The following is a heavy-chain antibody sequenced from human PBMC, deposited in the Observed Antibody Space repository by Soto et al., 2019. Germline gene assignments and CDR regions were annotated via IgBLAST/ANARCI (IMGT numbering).Heavy chain of an antibody. Sequence: GGSLRLSCAASGFTFSSYSMNWVRQAPGKGLEWVSSISSSSSYIYYADSVKGRFTISRDNAKNSLYLQMNSLRAEDTAVYYCARGKPRDIVATITYTYYYGMDVWGQGTTVTVSS. CDR1: GFTFSSYS. J-gene: IGHJ6*02. CDR2: ISSSSSYI. D-gene: IGHD5-12*01. V-gene: IGHV3-21*01. CDR3: ARGKPRDIVATITYTYYYGMDV.